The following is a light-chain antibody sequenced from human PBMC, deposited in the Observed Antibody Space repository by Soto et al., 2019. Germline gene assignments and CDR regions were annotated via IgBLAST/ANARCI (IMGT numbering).Light chain of an antibody. CDR2: DAL. CDR3: QHYGGMWT. V-gene: IGKV1-5*01. CDR1: QSITNR. Sequence: DIQMTQSPSTLSASVGYRVAITCRASQSITNRLAWYQLKPGKAPKVLIYDALNLESGVPSRFSGSGYGTEFTLTIRSLQPDDFATYCCQHYGGMWTFGQGTKVDIK. J-gene: IGKJ1*01.